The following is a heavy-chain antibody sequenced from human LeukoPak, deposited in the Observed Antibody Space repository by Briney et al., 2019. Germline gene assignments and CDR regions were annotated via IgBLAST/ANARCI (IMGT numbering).Heavy chain of an antibody. V-gene: IGHV3-30*02. CDR2: IAHHGSNK. CDR1: GFTFSSHA. CDR3: AKDGSWSCTD. J-gene: IGHJ4*02. Sequence: GGSLRLSCPASGFTFSSHAMHWVRQGPGKGLEWVAYIAHHGSNKYYADSVKGRFTISRDNSKRTLYLQMNSLRADDTAVYYCAKDGSWSCTDWGQGTLVTVTS. D-gene: IGHD2-8*02.